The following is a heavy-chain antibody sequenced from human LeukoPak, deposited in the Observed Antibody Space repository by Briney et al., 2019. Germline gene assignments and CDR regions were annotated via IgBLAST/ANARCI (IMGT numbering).Heavy chain of an antibody. CDR3: AKGRGLWFGESGVDY. D-gene: IGHD3-10*01. Sequence: GGSLRLSCAASGFTFSSYWMSWVRQAPGKGLEWVAFIRYDGSNKYYADSVKGRFTISRDNSKNTLYLQMNSLRAEDTAVYYCAKGRGLWFGESGVDYWGQGTLVTVSS. CDR2: IRYDGSNK. V-gene: IGHV3-30*02. J-gene: IGHJ4*02. CDR1: GFTFSSYW.